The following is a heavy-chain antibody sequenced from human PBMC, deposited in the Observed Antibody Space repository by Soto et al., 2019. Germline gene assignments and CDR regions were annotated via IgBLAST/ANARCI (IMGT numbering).Heavy chain of an antibody. CDR1: GYTFTGYY. J-gene: IGHJ6*02. V-gene: IGHV1-2*02. D-gene: IGHD2-15*01. Sequence: ASVKVSCKASGYTFTGYYMHWVRQAPGQGLEWMGWINPNSGGTNYAQKFQGRVTITRDTSISTAYMELSRLRSDDTAVYYCARYCSGGSCYYSRDYHYGMDVWGQGTTVTVS. CDR3: ARYCSGGSCYYSRDYHYGMDV. CDR2: INPNSGGT.